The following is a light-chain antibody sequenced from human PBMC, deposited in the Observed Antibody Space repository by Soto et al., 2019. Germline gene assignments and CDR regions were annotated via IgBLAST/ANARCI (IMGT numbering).Light chain of an antibody. CDR1: QSVSSY. J-gene: IGKJ5*01. CDR2: DAS. CDR3: QQRTNWPSST. V-gene: IGKV3-11*01. Sequence: EIVLTQSPATLSLSPGERATLSCRASQSVSSYLAWYQQKPGQDPRLLISDASSRATGIPARFSGSGSATDFTLTISSREPEDFAVYYCQQRTNWPSSTFGQGTRLEIK.